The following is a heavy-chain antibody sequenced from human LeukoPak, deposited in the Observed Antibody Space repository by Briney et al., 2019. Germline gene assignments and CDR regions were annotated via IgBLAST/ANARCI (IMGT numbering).Heavy chain of an antibody. V-gene: IGHV4-59*01. J-gene: IGHJ5*02. CDR3: ARAAHYGANDH. CDR1: GGSISSYY. CDR2: IYYSGST. D-gene: IGHD4-17*01. Sequence: PSETLSLTCTVSGGSISSYYWSWIRQPPGKGLEWIGYIYYSGSTNYNPSLKSRVTISVDTSKNQFSLKLSSVTAADTAAYYCARAAHYGANDHWGQGTLVTVSS.